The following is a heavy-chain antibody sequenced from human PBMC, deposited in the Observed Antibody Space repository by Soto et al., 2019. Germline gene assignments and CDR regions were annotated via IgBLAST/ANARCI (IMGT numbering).Heavy chain of an antibody. CDR2: IITVFQTA. D-gene: IGHD3-22*01. V-gene: IGHV1-69*01. Sequence: QEQLVQSGAEVKKPGSSVKVSCKASGGLFSSYPISWVRQVPGQGLEWMGGIITVFQTAYYTQRFQGRVTITADDSKNTAYMELSSLRSEDTASYYCARGGSGYIWFNAFWAQGTLVTVAS. J-gene: IGHJ4*02. CDR1: GGLFSSYP. CDR3: ARGGSGYIWFNAF.